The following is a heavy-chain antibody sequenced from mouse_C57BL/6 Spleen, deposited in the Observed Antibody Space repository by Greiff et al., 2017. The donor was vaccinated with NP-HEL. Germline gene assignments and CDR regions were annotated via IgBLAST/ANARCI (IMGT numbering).Heavy chain of an antibody. V-gene: IGHV1-69*01. Sequence: QVQLQQPGAELVMPGASVKLSCKASGYTFTSYWMHWVKQRPGQGLEWIGEIDPSDSYTNYNQKFKGKSTLTVDKSSSTAYMQLSSLTSEDSAVYNSARRGTVVDYWGKGTSVTVSS. D-gene: IGHD1-1*01. J-gene: IGHJ4*01. CDR2: IDPSDSYT. CDR1: GYTFTSYW. CDR3: ARRGTVVDY.